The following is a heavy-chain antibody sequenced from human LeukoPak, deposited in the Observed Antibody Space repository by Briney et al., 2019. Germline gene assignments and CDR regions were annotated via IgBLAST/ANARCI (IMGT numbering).Heavy chain of an antibody. CDR3: ATELVLFY. Sequence: SETLSLTCTVSGGSISSSSYYWGWIRQPPGKGLEWIGSIYYSGSTYYNPSLKSRVTISVDTSKNQFSLKLSSVTAADTAVYYCATELVLFYWGQGTLVTVSS. J-gene: IGHJ4*02. D-gene: IGHD6-13*01. CDR2: IYYSGST. CDR1: GGSISSSSYY. V-gene: IGHV4-39*01.